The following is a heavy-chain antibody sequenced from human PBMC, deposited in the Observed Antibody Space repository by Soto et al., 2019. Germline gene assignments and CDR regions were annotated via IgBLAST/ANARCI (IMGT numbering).Heavy chain of an antibody. D-gene: IGHD2-2*01. CDR1: GFTFSSYW. V-gene: IGHV3-74*01. CDR3: ASPTRYVGLDY. J-gene: IGHJ4*02. Sequence: EVQLVESGGGLVQPGRSLRLSCAASGFTFSSYWMHWVRQAPGKGLVWVSRINSDGSSTSYADSVKGRFTISRDNTKNTLYLQMNSLRAEDTAVYYCASPTRYVGLDYWGQGTLVTVSS. CDR2: INSDGSST.